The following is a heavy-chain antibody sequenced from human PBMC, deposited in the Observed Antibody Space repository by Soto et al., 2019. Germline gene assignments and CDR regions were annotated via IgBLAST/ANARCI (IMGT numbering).Heavy chain of an antibody. J-gene: IGHJ6*02. V-gene: IGHV5-10-1*01. Sequence: GESLKISCKGSGYSCTSYWISWVRQMPGKGLEWMGRIDPSDSYTNYSPSFQGHVTISADKSISTAYLQWSSLKASDTAMYYCARLDYPYLSPRYGMDVWGQGTTVTVSS. CDR3: ARLDYPYLSPRYGMDV. CDR1: GYSCTSYW. D-gene: IGHD1-1*01. CDR2: IDPSDSYT.